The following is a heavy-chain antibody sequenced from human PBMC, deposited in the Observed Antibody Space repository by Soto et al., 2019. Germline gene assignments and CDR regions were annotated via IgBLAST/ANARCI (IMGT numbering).Heavy chain of an antibody. CDR3: ARGRGALHFDY. CDR2: IIPISGTA. D-gene: IGHD2-15*01. V-gene: IGHV1-69*12. Sequence: QVQLVQSGAEVKKPGSSVKVSCKASGGIFSSYAISWVRQAPRQGLEWMGGIIPISGTANYAQKFQGRGRITADESTSTAYMELSSLRSEDTAVYYCARGRGALHFDYWGQGTLVTVSS. CDR1: GGIFSSYA. J-gene: IGHJ4*02.